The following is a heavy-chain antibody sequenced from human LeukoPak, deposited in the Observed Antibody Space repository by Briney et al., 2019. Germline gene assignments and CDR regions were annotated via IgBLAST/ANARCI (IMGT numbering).Heavy chain of an antibody. D-gene: IGHD4-11*01. V-gene: IGHV1-2*02. CDR2: INPNSGGT. Sequence: ASVKVSCKASGYTFTGYYIHWVRQAPGQGLEWMGWINPNSGGTNYAQKFQGRVTMTRDTSISTAYMELSRLTSDDTAVYYCARDAIVRDYSDSDYWGQETLVTV. CDR1: GYTFTGYY. CDR3: ARDAIVRDYSDSDY. J-gene: IGHJ4*02.